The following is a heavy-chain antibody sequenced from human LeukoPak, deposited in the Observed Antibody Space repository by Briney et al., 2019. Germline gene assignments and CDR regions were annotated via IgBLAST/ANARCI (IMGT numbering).Heavy chain of an antibody. Sequence: PSETLSLTCTVSGGSISNYYWGWIRQPPGKGLEWIGFISHSGSTNYTPSLKSRVTISLDTSKNQFSLKLNSVTASDTAVYYCARDSLGELSFDYWGQGTLVTVSS. J-gene: IGHJ4*02. CDR1: GGSISNYY. V-gene: IGHV4-59*01. CDR2: ISHSGST. D-gene: IGHD3-16*02. CDR3: ARDSLGELSFDY.